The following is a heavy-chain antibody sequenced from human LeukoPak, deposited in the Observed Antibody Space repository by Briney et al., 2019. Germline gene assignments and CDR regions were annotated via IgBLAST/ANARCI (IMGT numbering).Heavy chain of an antibody. Sequence: PSETLSLTCAVYGGCFSGYYWSWIRQPPGKGLEWIGEINHSGSTNYNPSLKSRVTISVDTSKNQFSLKLSSVTAADTAVYYCARGKIIVATLYYFDYWGQGTLVTVSS. CDR3: ARGKIIVATLYYFDY. CDR1: GGCFSGYY. V-gene: IGHV4-34*01. J-gene: IGHJ4*02. D-gene: IGHD5-12*01. CDR2: INHSGST.